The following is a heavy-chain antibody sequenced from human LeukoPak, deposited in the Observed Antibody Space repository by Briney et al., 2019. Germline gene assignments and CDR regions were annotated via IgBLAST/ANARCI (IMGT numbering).Heavy chain of an antibody. Sequence: GGSLRLSCEASRLTFSSYTMNWLRQAPGEGLEWVSSISPSSTYIYYADSMQGRFTISRDNSKNTLYLQMNSLRAEDTAVYYCAKHHCSSTSRYRVFDFWGQGTLVTVSS. V-gene: IGHV3-21*04. D-gene: IGHD2-2*02. CDR2: ISPSSTYI. CDR1: RLTFSSYT. J-gene: IGHJ4*02. CDR3: AKHHCSSTSRYRVFDF.